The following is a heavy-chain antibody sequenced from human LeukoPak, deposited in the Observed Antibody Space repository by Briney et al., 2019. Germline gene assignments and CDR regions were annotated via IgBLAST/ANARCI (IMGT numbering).Heavy chain of an antibody. J-gene: IGHJ6*02. CDR3: VRGYSFGPYGMDV. V-gene: IGHV3-30*03. Sequence: SLILSCAASGFTFSSYGFHWVRQGPGKGLEWVALISHDGSIKHYAASLKGRFTISRDNSKNTLYLQMSSLRAEDTAVYFCVRGYSFGPYGMDVGGQGTTVTVS. D-gene: IGHD2-15*01. CDR1: GFTFSSYG. CDR2: ISHDGSIK.